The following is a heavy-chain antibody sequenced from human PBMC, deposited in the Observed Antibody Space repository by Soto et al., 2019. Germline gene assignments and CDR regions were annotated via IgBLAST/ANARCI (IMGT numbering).Heavy chain of an antibody. CDR2: INPNSGGT. CDR3: ARGGSSSSDPNNWFDP. D-gene: IGHD6-6*01. Sequence: GASVKVSCKASGYTFTGYYMHWVRQAPGQGLEWMGWINPNSGGTNYAQKFQGWVTMTRDTSISTAYMELSRLRSDDTAVYYCARGGSSSSDPNNWFDPWGQGTLVTVSS. J-gene: IGHJ5*02. CDR1: GYTFTGYY. V-gene: IGHV1-2*04.